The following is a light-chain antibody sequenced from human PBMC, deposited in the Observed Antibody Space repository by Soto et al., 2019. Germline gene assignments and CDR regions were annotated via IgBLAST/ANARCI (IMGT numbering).Light chain of an antibody. Sequence: QSVLTQPPSVSAAPGQTVTISCSGSNSNIGNNYVSWYQQLPGTAPKLLFYDNDVRPSGIPDRFSGSKSGTSATLDITGLQTGDEADYYCGTWDSSLSAVFGGGTKLTVL. CDR1: NSNIGNNY. CDR2: DND. J-gene: IGLJ2*01. CDR3: GTWDSSLSAV. V-gene: IGLV1-51*01.